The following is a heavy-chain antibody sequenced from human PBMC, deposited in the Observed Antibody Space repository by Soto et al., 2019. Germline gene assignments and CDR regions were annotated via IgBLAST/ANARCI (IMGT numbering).Heavy chain of an antibody. J-gene: IGHJ4*02. CDR2: INPVSGNT. CDR1: GYTFTTYA. Sequence: ASVKVSCKASGYTFTTYAIHWVRQAPGQRLEWMGWINPVSGNTDYSQNFQGRVTITRDTSASTAYMELSSLRSEDTAVYYCKREVPEKNPHASRGQGTLDIVSS. CDR3: KREVPEKNPHAS. V-gene: IGHV1-3*01.